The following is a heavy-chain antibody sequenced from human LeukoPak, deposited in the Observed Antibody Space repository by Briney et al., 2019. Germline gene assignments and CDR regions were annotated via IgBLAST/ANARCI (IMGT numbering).Heavy chain of an antibody. D-gene: IGHD6-13*01. V-gene: IGHV4-39*01. CDR1: GGSISSSAYY. CDR3: ARGDRGYNSWVPLPNWFDP. Sequence: SETLSLTCTVSGGSISSSAYYWGWIRQPPGKGLEWIGSIYYSGSTYYSPSLKSRVTISVDTSKNQFSLKLNSVTAADTAVYYCARGDRGYNSWVPLPNWFDPWGQGTLVTVSS. J-gene: IGHJ5*02. CDR2: IYYSGST.